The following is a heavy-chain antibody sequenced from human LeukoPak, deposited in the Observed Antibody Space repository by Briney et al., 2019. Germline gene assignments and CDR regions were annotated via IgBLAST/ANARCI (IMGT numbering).Heavy chain of an antibody. V-gene: IGHV3-66*01. J-gene: IGHJ4*02. CDR3: ARDIVM. D-gene: IGHD2/OR15-2a*01. Sequence: GGSLRLSCAASRFTVSSSYMNWVRQAPGKGLEWVSVIYGGDNTYYADSVKDRFTISRDNSKNTLYLQMNSLRADDTAVYFCARDIVMWGQGALVTVSS. CDR1: RFTVSSSY. CDR2: IYGGDNT.